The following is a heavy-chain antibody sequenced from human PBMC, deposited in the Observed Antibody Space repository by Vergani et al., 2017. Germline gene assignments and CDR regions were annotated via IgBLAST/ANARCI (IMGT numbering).Heavy chain of an antibody. CDR3: ARVDAETNGHLYYYYYMDV. Sequence: QVQLQQWGGGLLKPSETLSLTCVVNGWSFTSYHWTWIRQSPGEGLEWVGDIDHTGRPDYNPYLISRLTMSVDKSRNQFSLTLNSVTATDTAIYFCARVDAETNGHLYYYYYMDVWGQGTAVTVS. CDR1: GWSFTSYH. CDR2: IDHTGRP. D-gene: IGHD2-8*01. V-gene: IGHV4-34*01. J-gene: IGHJ6*03.